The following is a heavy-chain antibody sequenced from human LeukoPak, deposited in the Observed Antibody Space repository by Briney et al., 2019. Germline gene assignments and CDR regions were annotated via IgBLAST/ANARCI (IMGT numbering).Heavy chain of an antibody. CDR1: GFTFSNYA. D-gene: IGHD1-14*01. V-gene: IGHV3-48*03. CDR3: ARQRPDDAFDI. J-gene: IGHJ3*02. Sequence: GGSLRLSCAASGFTFSNYAMNWVRQTPGKGLEWVSYISHSGSAKYYADSVKGRFTISRDNPKNSLYLQMNIRRVEDTVIYYCARQRPDDAFDIGGQGTMVTVS. CDR2: ISHSGSAK.